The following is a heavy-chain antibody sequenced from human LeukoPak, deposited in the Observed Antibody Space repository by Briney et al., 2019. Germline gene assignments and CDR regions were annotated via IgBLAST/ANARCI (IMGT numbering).Heavy chain of an antibody. Sequence: GGSLRLSCAASGFTFSSYAMSWVRQAPGKGLEWVSAISGSGGSTYYADSVKGRFTISRDNSKNTLYLQMNSLRAEDTALYYCARVPYGDYVGAFDIWGQGTMVTVSS. D-gene: IGHD4-17*01. CDR3: ARVPYGDYVGAFDI. J-gene: IGHJ3*02. CDR1: GFTFSSYA. CDR2: ISGSGGST. V-gene: IGHV3-23*01.